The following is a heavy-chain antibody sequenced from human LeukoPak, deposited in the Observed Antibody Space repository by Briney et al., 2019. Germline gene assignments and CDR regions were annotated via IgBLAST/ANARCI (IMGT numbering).Heavy chain of an antibody. CDR3: ARGTGYSSSWYGSYNWFDP. D-gene: IGHD6-13*01. Sequence: PSETLSLTCTVSGYSINNGYYWSWIRQPPGKGLEWIGYIYYSGSTNYNPPLKSRVTISVDTSKNQFSLKLSSVTAADTAVYYCARGTGYSSSWYGSYNWFDPWGQGTLVTVSS. V-gene: IGHV4-61*01. CDR1: GYSINNGYY. J-gene: IGHJ5*02. CDR2: IYYSGST.